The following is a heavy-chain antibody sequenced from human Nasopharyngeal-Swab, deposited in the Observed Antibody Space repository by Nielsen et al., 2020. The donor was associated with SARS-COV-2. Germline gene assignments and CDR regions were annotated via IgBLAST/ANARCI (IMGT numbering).Heavy chain of an antibody. Sequence: SETLSLTCAVYGGSFSGYYWSWIRQPPGKGLEWIGEINHSGSTNYNPSLKSRVTTSVDTSKNQFSLKLSSVTAADTAVYYCARLGQLWFKGYFDLWGRGTLVTVSS. CDR2: INHSGST. J-gene: IGHJ2*01. V-gene: IGHV4-34*01. D-gene: IGHD5-18*01. CDR3: ARLGQLWFKGYFDL. CDR1: GGSFSGYY.